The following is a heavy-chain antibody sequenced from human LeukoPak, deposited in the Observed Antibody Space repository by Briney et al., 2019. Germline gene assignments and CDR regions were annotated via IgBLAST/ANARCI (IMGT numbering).Heavy chain of an antibody. CDR2: MNPNSGNT. CDR1: GYTFTSYD. CDR3: ARGRAGRITMVRGRESRSYYFDY. D-gene: IGHD3-10*01. V-gene: IGHV1-8*01. Sequence: ASVKVSCKASGYTFTSYDINWVRQATGQGLEWMGWMNPNSGNTGYAQKFQGRVTMTRNTTISTAYMELSSLRSEDTAVYYCARGRAGRITMVRGRESRSYYFDYWGQGTLVTVSS. J-gene: IGHJ4*02.